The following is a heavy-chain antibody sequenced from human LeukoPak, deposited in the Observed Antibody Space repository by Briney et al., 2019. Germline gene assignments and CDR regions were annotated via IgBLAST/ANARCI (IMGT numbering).Heavy chain of an antibody. J-gene: IGHJ6*03. CDR2: ISGSGGST. Sequence: GGSLRLSCTASGFTFGDYAMSWVRQAPGKGLEWVSAISGSGGSTYYADSVKGRCTISRDNSKNTLYLQMNSLRAEDTAVYYCAKGGYSIAAYYYYYYMDVWGKGTTVTVSS. V-gene: IGHV3-23*01. CDR3: AKGGYSIAAYYYYYYMDV. D-gene: IGHD6-25*01. CDR1: GFTFGDYA.